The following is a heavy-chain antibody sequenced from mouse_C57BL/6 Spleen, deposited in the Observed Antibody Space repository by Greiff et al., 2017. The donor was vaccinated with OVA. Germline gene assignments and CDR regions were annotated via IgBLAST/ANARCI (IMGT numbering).Heavy chain of an antibody. CDR3: ARGGLYSNFDFDY. CDR1: GYTFTSYW. D-gene: IGHD2-5*01. J-gene: IGHJ2*01. Sequence: QVQLQQPGAELVKPGASVKLSCKASGYTFTSYWMHWVKQRPGQGLEWIGMIHPNSGSTNYNEKFKSKATLTVDKSSSTAYMQLSSLTSEDSAVYYCARGGLYSNFDFDYWGQGTTLTVSS. CDR2: IHPNSGST. V-gene: IGHV1-64*01.